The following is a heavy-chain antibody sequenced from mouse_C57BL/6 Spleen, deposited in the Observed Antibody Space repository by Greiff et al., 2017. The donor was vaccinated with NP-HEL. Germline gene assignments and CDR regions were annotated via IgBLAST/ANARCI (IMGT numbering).Heavy chain of an antibody. CDR1: GYAFSSSW. Sequence: QVQLKQSGPELVKPGASVKISCKASGYAFSSSWMNWVKQRPGKGLEWIGRIYPGDGDTNYNGKFKGKATLTADKSSSTAYMQLSSLTSEDSAVYFCARWGSSGFDYWGQGTTLTVSS. CDR2: IYPGDGDT. CDR3: ARWGSSGFDY. D-gene: IGHD3-2*02. V-gene: IGHV1-82*01. J-gene: IGHJ2*01.